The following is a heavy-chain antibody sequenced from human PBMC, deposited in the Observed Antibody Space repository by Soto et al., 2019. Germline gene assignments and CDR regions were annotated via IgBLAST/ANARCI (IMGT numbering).Heavy chain of an antibody. CDR1: GYTFTSYD. D-gene: IGHD4-17*01. CDR2: MNPNSGNT. V-gene: IGHV1-8*01. Sequence: QVQRVQSGAEVKKPGASVKVSCKASGYTFTSYDMHWVRQATGQGLEWMGWMNPNSGNTGYTQKFQGRVTMTRNTSISTAYMELTSLRSEDTAVYYCAREIDNGDFDYWGQGTLVTVSS. J-gene: IGHJ4*02. CDR3: AREIDNGDFDY.